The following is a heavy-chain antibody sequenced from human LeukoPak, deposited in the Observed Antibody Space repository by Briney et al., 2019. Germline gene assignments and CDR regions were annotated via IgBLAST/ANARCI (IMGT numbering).Heavy chain of an antibody. CDR3: ARDASCYYNGSGYYLGY. CDR2: IHTSGST. J-gene: IGHJ4*02. Sequence: SETLSLTCIVSGGSISSCSWNWIRQPAWKGLEWIGRIHTSGSTNYNPSLKSRVTMSVDTSKNQFSLKLSSVTAADTAVYYCARDASCYYNGSGYYLGYWGQGTLVTVSS. CDR1: GGSISSCS. D-gene: IGHD3-22*01. V-gene: IGHV4-4*07.